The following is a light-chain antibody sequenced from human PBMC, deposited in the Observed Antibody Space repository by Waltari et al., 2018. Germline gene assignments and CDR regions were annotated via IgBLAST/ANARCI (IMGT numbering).Light chain of an antibody. J-gene: IGKJ1*01. CDR1: QSVLSRANFKNY. V-gene: IGKV4-1*01. CDR2: WAS. CDR3: QQYYNSPST. Sequence: DFVMTQSQDSLAVSLGERACINCKSSQSVLSRANFKNYLAWYQQRPGQPPNLLIYWASTRASGVPDRFVGSQSGSDFTLTINNLQPEDAGIYYCQQYYNSPSTFGQGTRLEIK.